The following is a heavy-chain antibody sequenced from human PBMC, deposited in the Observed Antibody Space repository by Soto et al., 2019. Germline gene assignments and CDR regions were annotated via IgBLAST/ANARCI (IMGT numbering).Heavy chain of an antibody. CDR3: AVRGLIEMATQGVDY. V-gene: IGHV1-69*01. CDR2: IIPLFGTA. Sequence: QVQLVQSGAEVKKPGSSVKVSCQASGGTFRSYAISWVRQAPGQGLEWMGGIIPLFGTANYAQKFQGRVTITADESTSTAYMELSSLRSEDTAVYYCAVRGLIEMATQGVDYWGQGTLVTVSS. CDR1: GGTFRSYA. J-gene: IGHJ4*02. D-gene: IGHD3-16*01.